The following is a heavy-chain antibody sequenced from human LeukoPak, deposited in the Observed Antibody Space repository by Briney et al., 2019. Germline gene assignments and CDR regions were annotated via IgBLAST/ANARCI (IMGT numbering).Heavy chain of an antibody. D-gene: IGHD3-10*01. Sequence: PSETLSLTCTVSGGSISSDYWSWVRQPPGKGLEYIGYIYYSGSTSYNPSLKRRVTISLDTSKNQFSLKLSSVTAADTAVYYCARGDLGAFDIWGQGTMVTVSS. CDR3: ARGDLGAFDI. V-gene: IGHV4-59*08. CDR2: IYYSGST. J-gene: IGHJ3*02. CDR1: GGSISSDY.